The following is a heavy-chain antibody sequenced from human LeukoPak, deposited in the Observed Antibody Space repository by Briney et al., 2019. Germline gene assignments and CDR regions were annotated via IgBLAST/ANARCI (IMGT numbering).Heavy chain of an antibody. CDR1: GGSISSSSYY. Sequence: SETLSLTCTVTGGSISSSSYYWGRIRQPPGKGLEWIGSIYYSGTTYYNPSLESRVTISEDTSKNQFSLMLRSVTAAGTAVYFCARQASDYFYYYMDVWGKGTTVTVSS. CDR3: ARQASDYFYYYMDV. V-gene: IGHV4-39*01. J-gene: IGHJ6*03. CDR2: IYYSGTT.